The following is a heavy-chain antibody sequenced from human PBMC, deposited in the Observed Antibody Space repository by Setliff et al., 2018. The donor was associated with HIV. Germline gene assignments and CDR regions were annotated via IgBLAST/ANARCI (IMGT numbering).Heavy chain of an antibody. V-gene: IGHV3-7*03. J-gene: IGHJ4*02. Sequence: PGGSLRLSCAASGFTFSTHWMGWVRQAPGKGLEWVANIKQDGSENHYVDSVRGRFTISRDNAKSSLHLQMNSLRAEDTAVYYCVRSELLGRRYHFDYWGQGTLVTVSS. CDR2: IKQDGSEN. CDR3: VRSELLGRRYHFDY. D-gene: IGHD1-7*01. CDR1: GFTFSTHW.